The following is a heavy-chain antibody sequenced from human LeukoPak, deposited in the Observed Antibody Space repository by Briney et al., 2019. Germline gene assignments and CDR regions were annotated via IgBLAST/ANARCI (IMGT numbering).Heavy chain of an antibody. D-gene: IGHD3-22*01. CDR3: ARALGYYYDSSGYSLDY. V-gene: IGHV3-30*14. CDR2: ISYDGSNK. J-gene: IGHJ4*02. Sequence: GSLRLSCAASGFTFSSYAMHWVRQAPGKGLEWVAVISYDGSNKYYADSVKGRFTISRDNSKNTLYLQMNSLRAEDTAVYYCARALGYYYDSSGYSLDYWGQGTLVTVSS. CDR1: GFTFSSYA.